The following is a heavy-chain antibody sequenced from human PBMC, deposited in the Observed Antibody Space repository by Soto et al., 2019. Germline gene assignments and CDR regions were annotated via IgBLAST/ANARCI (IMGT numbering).Heavy chain of an antibody. V-gene: IGHV1-69*13. CDR3: ARGRGVTTLDYYYGMDV. Sequence: SSVKVTCKDSGGTFGSNAISWVRQAPAQGLEWMGGIIPIFGTANYAQKFQGRVTITADESTSTAYMELSSLRSEDTAVYYCARGRGVTTLDYYYGMDVWGQGTTVTVSS. D-gene: IGHD4-17*01. CDR1: GGTFGSNA. J-gene: IGHJ6*02. CDR2: IIPIFGTA.